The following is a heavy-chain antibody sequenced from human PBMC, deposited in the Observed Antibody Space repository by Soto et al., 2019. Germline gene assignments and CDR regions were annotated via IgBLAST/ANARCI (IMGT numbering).Heavy chain of an antibody. J-gene: IGHJ6*02. D-gene: IGHD3-3*01. V-gene: IGHV4-30-2*01. CDR3: AATVFGEYYHYALAA. CDR2: IYHTGTT. Sequence: SETLSLTCAVSGDSITSVGYSWSWIRQPPGKALEWIGYIYHTGTTYYTAALKSRVTISLDRSKNQISLSLNSVTAADTAVYYCAATVFGEYYHYALAAWGQWTTVT. CDR1: GDSITSVGYS.